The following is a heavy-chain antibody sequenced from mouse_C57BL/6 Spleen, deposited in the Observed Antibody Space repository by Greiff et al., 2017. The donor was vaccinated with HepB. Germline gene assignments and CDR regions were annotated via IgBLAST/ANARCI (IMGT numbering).Heavy chain of an antibody. D-gene: IGHD4-1*01. J-gene: IGHJ3*01. CDR3: ASLGRFAY. Sequence: VQLKESGPELVKPGASVKISCKASGYAFSSSWMNWVKQRPGKGLEWIGRIYPGDGDTNYNGKFKGKATLTADKSTSTAYMQLSSLTSEDSAVYFCASLGRFAYWGQGTLVTVSA. CDR1: GYAFSSSW. CDR2: IYPGDGDT. V-gene: IGHV1-82*01.